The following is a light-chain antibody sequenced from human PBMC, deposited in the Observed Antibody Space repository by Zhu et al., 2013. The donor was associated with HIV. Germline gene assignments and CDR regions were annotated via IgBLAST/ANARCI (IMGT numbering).Light chain of an antibody. CDR2: AAS. Sequence: DIGLTQSPSSLSASVGDRVTITCRASQGISSYLAWYQQKPGKAPNLLIYAASSLQSGVPSRFSGSGSGTDFTLTISSLQPDDSATYYCQQYNSYPWTFGQGTKVEIK. V-gene: IGKV1-9*01. CDR3: QQYNSYPWT. J-gene: IGKJ1*01. CDR1: QGISSY.